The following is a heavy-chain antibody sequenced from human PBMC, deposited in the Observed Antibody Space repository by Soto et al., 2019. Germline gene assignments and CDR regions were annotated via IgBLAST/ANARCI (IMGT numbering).Heavy chain of an antibody. Sequence: QAQLVQSGAEVKKPGASVNVSCKASGYVYVTYAITWVRQRPGQGLEWMGWISTLNGNTNYAQNFQGRVTMTTDTSTRIVHLALRSLRSDDTAVYYCARRVQVWLPDYYGMDVWGQGTTVTVSS. CDR1: GYVYVTYA. CDR2: ISTLNGNT. CDR3: ARRVQVWLPDYYGMDV. J-gene: IGHJ6*02. V-gene: IGHV1-18*01. D-gene: IGHD5-18*01.